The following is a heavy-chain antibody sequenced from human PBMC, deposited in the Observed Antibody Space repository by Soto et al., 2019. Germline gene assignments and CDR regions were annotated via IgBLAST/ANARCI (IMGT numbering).Heavy chain of an antibody. CDR2: ISGSVGST. J-gene: IGHJ4*02. D-gene: IGHD6-13*01. CDR1: GFTFSSYA. Sequence: PGGSLRLSCAASGFTFSSYAMSWVRQAPGKGLEWVTAISGSVGSTYYADSVKGRFTISRDNSKNTLYLQMNSLRAEDTAVYYCAKPPVSSWLYFDYWGQGTLVTVSS. CDR3: AKPPVSSWLYFDY. V-gene: IGHV3-23*01.